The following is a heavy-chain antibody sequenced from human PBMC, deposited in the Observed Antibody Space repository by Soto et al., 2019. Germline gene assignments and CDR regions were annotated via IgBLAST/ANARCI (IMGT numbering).Heavy chain of an antibody. J-gene: IGHJ4*02. CDR2: INAGNGNT. CDR1: GYTFTSYA. D-gene: IGHD3-22*01. Sequence: ASVKVSCKASGYTFTSYAMHWVRQAPGQRLEWMGWINAGNGNTKYSQKFQGRVTITRDTSASTAYMELSSLRSEDTAVYYCARDHYYDSSGYYYEPFAWGQGTLVTSP. CDR3: ARDHYYDSSGYYYEPFA. V-gene: IGHV1-3*01.